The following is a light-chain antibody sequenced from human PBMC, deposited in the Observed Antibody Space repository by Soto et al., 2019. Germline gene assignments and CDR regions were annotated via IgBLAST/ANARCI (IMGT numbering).Light chain of an antibody. CDR1: QSVSSSY. V-gene: IGKV3-20*01. CDR2: GAS. CDR3: QQYDGSPRT. J-gene: IGKJ1*01. Sequence: DIVLTQSPGTLSMSPGERATLSCRASQSVSSSYLAWYQQKPGQAPRLPIYGASSRATGIPDRFSGSGSGADFTLTISRLEPEDFAVYYCQQYDGSPRTFGQGTKVDIK.